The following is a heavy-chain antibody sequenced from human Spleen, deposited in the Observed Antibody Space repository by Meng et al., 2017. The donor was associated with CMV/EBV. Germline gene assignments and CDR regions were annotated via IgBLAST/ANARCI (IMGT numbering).Heavy chain of an antibody. CDR3: ARGFQGGFDY. CDR1: GYTFTSNE. CDR2: MNPNSGNT. V-gene: IGHV1-8*01. D-gene: IGHD2-15*01. Sequence: ASVKVSCKASGYTFTSNEINWVRQAPGQGLEWMGWMNPNSGNTGYVQKFQGRVTMTRDTSIRTAYMEVTSLRSDDTAVYFCARGFQGGFDYWGQGTLVTVSS. J-gene: IGHJ4*02.